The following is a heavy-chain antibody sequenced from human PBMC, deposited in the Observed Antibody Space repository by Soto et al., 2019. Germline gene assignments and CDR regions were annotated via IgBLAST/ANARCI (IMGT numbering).Heavy chain of an antibody. CDR1: GGSISSSSYY. CDR2: IYYSGST. J-gene: IGHJ5*02. CDR3: ATSNWFDP. V-gene: IGHV4-39*01. Sequence: PSETLSLTCTVSGGSISSSSYYWGWIRQPPGKGLEWIGIIYYSGSTYYNPSLKSRVTISVDTSKNQFSLKLSSVSATATAVYYCATSNWFDPWGQGTLVTVSS.